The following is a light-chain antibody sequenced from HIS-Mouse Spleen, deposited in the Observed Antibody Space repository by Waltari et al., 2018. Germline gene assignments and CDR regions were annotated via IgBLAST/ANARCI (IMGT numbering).Light chain of an antibody. CDR2: RNN. V-gene: IGLV1-47*01. Sequence: QSVLTQPPSASGTPGQRVTISCSGSSSNIGSNYVYWYQQLPGTAPKLLIYRNNRRPSGVPDRFSGSKSGTSASLAISGLRSEDGADYYCAAWDDSLSGVVFGGGTKLTVL. CDR3: AAWDDSLSGVV. CDR1: SSNIGSNY. J-gene: IGLJ2*01.